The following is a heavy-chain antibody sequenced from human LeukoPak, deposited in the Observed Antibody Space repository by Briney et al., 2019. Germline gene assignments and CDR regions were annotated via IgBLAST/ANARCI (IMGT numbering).Heavy chain of an antibody. D-gene: IGHD3-22*01. CDR1: GGSISSSSYY. J-gene: IGHJ4*02. CDR3: ARVQWYYYDSRGSLFDY. V-gene: IGHV4-39*07. CDR2: IYYSGST. Sequence: SETLSLTCTVSGGSISSSSYYWGWIRQPPGKGLEWIGSIYYSGSTYYNPSLKSRVTISVDTSKNQFSLKLSSVTVADTAVYYCARVQWYYYDSRGSLFDYWGQGTLVTVSS.